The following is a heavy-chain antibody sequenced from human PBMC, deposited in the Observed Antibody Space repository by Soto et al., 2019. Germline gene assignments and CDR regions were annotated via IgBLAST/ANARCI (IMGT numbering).Heavy chain of an antibody. CDR3: ARDQVDDYYGSGSYYNNPIDY. J-gene: IGHJ4*02. Sequence: QVQLVQSGAEVKKPGASVKVSCKASGYTFTSYYMHWVRQAPGQGLEWMGIINPSGGSTSYAQKFAGRVTMTRDTSTSTVYMELSSLRSEDTAVYYCARDQVDDYYGSGSYYNNPIDYWGEGTLVTVSS. CDR2: INPSGGST. V-gene: IGHV1-46*03. D-gene: IGHD3-10*01. CDR1: GYTFTSYY.